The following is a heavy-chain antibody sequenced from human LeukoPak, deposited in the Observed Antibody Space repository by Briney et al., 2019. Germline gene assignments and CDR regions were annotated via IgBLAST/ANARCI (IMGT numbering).Heavy chain of an antibody. Sequence: GGSLRLSCAASGFTFSSYAMSWVRQAPGKGLEWVSAISGSGGSTYYADSVKGRFTISRDNSKNTLYLQMNSLRAEDTAVYYCAKTLGLAVAGTWAHFDYWGQGTLVTVSS. D-gene: IGHD6-19*01. V-gene: IGHV3-23*01. CDR2: ISGSGGST. J-gene: IGHJ4*02. CDR1: GFTFSSYA. CDR3: AKTLGLAVAGTWAHFDY.